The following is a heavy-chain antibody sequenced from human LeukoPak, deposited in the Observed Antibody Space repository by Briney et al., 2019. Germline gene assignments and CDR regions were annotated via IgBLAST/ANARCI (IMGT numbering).Heavy chain of an antibody. V-gene: IGHV4-39*07. D-gene: IGHD1-26*01. CDR1: GGSISSSSYY. CDR3: ARRAGSYKPRFDY. J-gene: IGHJ4*02. Sequence: SETLSLTCTVSGGSISSSSYYWGWIRQPPGKGLEWIGSIYYSGSTYYNPSLKSRVTISVDTSKNQFSLKLSSVTAADTAVYYCARRAGSYKPRFDYWGQGTLVTVFS. CDR2: IYYSGST.